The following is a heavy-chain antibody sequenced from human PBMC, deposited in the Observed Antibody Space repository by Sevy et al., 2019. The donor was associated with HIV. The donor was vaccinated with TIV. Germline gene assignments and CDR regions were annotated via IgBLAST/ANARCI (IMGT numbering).Heavy chain of an antibody. CDR3: ATTKDYYDSSGDPFGY. Sequence: ASVKVSCKVSGKTLSDLSMHWVRQAPGKGLEWMGSFDPEDGETLYAQNFRARVTMTEDTSTDTAYMELSSLRSEDTAVYYCATTKDYYDSSGDPFGYWGQGSLVTVSS. D-gene: IGHD3-22*01. CDR2: FDPEDGET. V-gene: IGHV1-24*01. J-gene: IGHJ4*02. CDR1: GKTLSDLS.